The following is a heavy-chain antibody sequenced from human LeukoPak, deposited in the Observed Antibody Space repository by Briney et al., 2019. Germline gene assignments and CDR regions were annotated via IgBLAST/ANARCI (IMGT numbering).Heavy chain of an antibody. J-gene: IGHJ4*02. CDR3: ARARYDILTGYSPSYYFDY. D-gene: IGHD3-9*01. V-gene: IGHV4-4*02. CDR2: IYHSGST. Sequence: ASETLSLTCAVSGGSISSSNWWSWVRQPPGKGLEWIGEIYHSGSTNYNPSLKSRVTISVDKSKHQFSLKLSSVTAADTAVYYCARARYDILTGYSPSYYFDYWGQGTLVTVSS. CDR1: GGSISSSNW.